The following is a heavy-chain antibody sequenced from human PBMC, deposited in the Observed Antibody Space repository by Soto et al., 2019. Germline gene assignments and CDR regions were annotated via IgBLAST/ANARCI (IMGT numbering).Heavy chain of an antibody. D-gene: IGHD6-19*01. CDR1: GASVSTDGYY. Sequence: PSETLSLTCSVSGASVSTDGYYWSWIRKPPGKGLEYISYIHHTGYTNYNPSLKSRVTTSIDTSKNQFSLKVGSLTAADTAIYYCARINRLEPVANYYYHSMDVWGQGTTVTVS. V-gene: IGHV4-61*08. CDR3: ARINRLEPVANYYYHSMDV. CDR2: IHHTGYT. J-gene: IGHJ6*02.